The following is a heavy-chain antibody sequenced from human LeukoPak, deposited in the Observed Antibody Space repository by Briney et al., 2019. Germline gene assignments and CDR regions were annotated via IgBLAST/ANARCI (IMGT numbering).Heavy chain of an antibody. CDR2: INHSGST. V-gene: IGHV4-34*01. J-gene: IGHJ5*02. Sequence: SETLSLTCAVYGGSFSGYYWSWIRQPPGKGLEWIGEINHSGSTNYNPSLKSRVTISVDTSKNQFSLKLSSVTAADTAVYYSARTNYDFWSGYPTKNWFDPWGQGTLVTVSS. CDR1: GGSFSGYY. CDR3: ARTNYDFWSGYPTKNWFDP. D-gene: IGHD3-3*01.